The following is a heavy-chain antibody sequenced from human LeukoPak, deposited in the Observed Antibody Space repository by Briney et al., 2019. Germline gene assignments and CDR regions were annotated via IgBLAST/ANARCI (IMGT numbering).Heavy chain of an antibody. CDR2: IYYSGST. Sequence: SETLSLTCTVSGGSISSYYWSWIRQPPGKGLEWIGYIYYSGSTNYNPSLKSRVTISVDTSKNQFSLKLSSVTAADTAVYYCARRIVGATVSHFDYWGQGTLVTVSS. CDR3: ARRIVGATVSHFDY. V-gene: IGHV4-59*01. CDR1: GGSISSYY. D-gene: IGHD1-26*01. J-gene: IGHJ4*02.